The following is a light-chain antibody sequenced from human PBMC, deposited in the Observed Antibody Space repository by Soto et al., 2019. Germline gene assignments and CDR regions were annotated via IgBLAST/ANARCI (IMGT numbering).Light chain of an antibody. CDR2: DVS. CDR1: SSDVGGYNY. Sequence: QSALTQPASVSGSPGQSITFSCTGTSSDVGGYNYVSWYQQHPGKAPKLMIYDVSNRPSGVSNRFSGSKSGNTASLTISGLQAEDEADYYCSSYTSSSTLYVVFGGGTKLTVL. J-gene: IGLJ2*01. V-gene: IGLV2-14*01. CDR3: SSYTSSSTLYVV.